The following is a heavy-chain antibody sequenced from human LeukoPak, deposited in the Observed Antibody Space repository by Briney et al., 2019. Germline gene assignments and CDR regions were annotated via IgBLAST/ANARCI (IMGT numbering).Heavy chain of an antibody. V-gene: IGHV4-59*01. Sequence: SETLSLTCTVSGGSISSYYWSWIRQPPGKGPEWIGYIYYSGSTNYNPSLKSRVTISVDTSKNQFSLKLSSVTAADTAVYYCARGMVDTAMATDYWGQGTLVTVSS. D-gene: IGHD5-18*01. CDR1: GGSISSYY. CDR2: IYYSGST. J-gene: IGHJ4*02. CDR3: ARGMVDTAMATDY.